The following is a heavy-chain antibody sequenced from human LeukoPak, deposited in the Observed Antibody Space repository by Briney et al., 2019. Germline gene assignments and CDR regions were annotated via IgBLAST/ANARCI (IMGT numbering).Heavy chain of an antibody. CDR3: ARAGYCSGGSCLSIDY. D-gene: IGHD2-15*01. CDR2: IYHSGST. CDR1: GGSISSGGYH. Sequence: PSETLSLTCAVYGGSISSGGYHWIWIRQPPGKGLEGIVYIYHSGSTYYNPSRKGPVTISADKCKNQFSLKLSPVTAADTAVYFCARAGYCSGGSCLSIDYWGQGTLVTVSS. J-gene: IGHJ4*02. V-gene: IGHV4-30-2*01.